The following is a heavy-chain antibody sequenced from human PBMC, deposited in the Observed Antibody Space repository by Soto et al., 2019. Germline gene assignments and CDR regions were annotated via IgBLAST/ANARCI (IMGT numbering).Heavy chain of an antibody. CDR3: ARGAIRGYSYGHSDY. J-gene: IGHJ4*02. Sequence: EVQLVESGGGLVEPGGSLRLSCAASGFSFSSYTMDWVRQAPGKGLQWVSSISITGSYIYYADSVKGRFAISRDNAQNSLYLHMTSLRAEDTAVYYCARGAIRGYSYGHSDYWGQGTLVTVSS. CDR2: ISITGSYI. V-gene: IGHV3-21*02. CDR1: GFSFSSYT. D-gene: IGHD5-18*01.